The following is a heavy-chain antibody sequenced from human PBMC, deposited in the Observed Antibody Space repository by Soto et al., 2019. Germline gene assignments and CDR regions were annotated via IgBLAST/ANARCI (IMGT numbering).Heavy chain of an antibody. V-gene: IGHV3-74*01. CDR2: INNDGSDT. D-gene: IGHD1-7*01. Sequence: EVQLVESGGGLVQPGGSLRLSCAASGFTFTNYWMHWVRQAPGKGLVWISRINNDGSDTNYADSVNGRFTISRDNDKNTVHRQMNRLRAEDTAVYYCVRYLPTVLELFDFWGQGTVVTVSS. CDR1: GFTFTNYW. CDR3: VRYLPTVLELFDF. J-gene: IGHJ4*02.